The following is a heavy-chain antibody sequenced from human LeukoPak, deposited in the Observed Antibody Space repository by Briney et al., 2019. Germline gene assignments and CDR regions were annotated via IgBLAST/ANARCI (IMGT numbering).Heavy chain of an antibody. CDR2: IYTTGTA. Sequence: SETLSLTCTVSGGSINSYYWSWIRQAAGKGPEWIGRIYTTGTADYNPSLKGRVFLSVDTSMNQFSLKVTSVTAADTAVYYCARDHSSSSWMDAFEIWGPGMKVIVSS. J-gene: IGHJ3*02. CDR3: ARDHSSSSWMDAFEI. CDR1: GGSINSYY. D-gene: IGHD6-6*01. V-gene: IGHV4-4*07.